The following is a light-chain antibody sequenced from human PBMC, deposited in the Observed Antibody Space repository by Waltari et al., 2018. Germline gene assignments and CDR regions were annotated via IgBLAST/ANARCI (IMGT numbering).Light chain of an antibody. CDR2: LAS. V-gene: IGKV1-39*01. CDR3: QQTFSSPHT. J-gene: IGKJ2*01. Sequence: DIQLTHSPSSLSASVRDSVTIPCRASQTINNFLNWYQQSPGKAPKLLILLASSLHGGVPSRFSASGSGTDFTLTISSLQPEDFATYYCQQTFSSPHTFGQGTKLEIK. CDR1: QTINNF.